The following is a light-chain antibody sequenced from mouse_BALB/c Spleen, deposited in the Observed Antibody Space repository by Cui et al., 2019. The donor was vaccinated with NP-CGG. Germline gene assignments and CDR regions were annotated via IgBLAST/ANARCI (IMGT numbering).Light chain of an antibody. CDR3: ALWYSNHWV. V-gene: IGLV1*01. CDR2: GTN. CDR1: TGAVTTSNY. J-gene: IGLJ1*01. Sequence: QVVLPQESALTTSPVETVTLTCRSSTGAVTTSNYANWVQEKPDHLFTGLIGGTNNRAPGVPARFSGSLIGDKAALTITGAQTEDEAIYFCALWYSNHWVFGGGTKLTVL.